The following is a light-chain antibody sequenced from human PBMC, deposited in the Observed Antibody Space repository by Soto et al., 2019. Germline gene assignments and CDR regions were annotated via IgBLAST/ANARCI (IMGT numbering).Light chain of an antibody. CDR3: QQYGSSPLT. Sequence: ETVLTQSPGTLSLSPGERASLSCRASQSISGRYLAWYQQKPGQAPRLLIYDASSRATGIPDRFSGSGSGTDFILPISRLEPEDFAVYYCQQYGSSPLTFGGGTKVEIK. CDR1: QSISGRY. CDR2: DAS. V-gene: IGKV3-20*01. J-gene: IGKJ4*01.